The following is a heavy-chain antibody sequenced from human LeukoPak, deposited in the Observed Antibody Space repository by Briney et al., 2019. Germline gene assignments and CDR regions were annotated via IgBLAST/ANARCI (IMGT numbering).Heavy chain of an antibody. CDR2: IYTTGST. D-gene: IGHD6-6*01. CDR1: GGSISRNY. Sequence: SETLSLTCTVSGGSISRNYWSWIRQPAGKGLEWIARIYTTGSTNYNPSLKSRVTISVDKSKKQLSLRLTSVTAADTAVYYCAREPQKYSVSEYYFDFWGQGTLVTVSS. J-gene: IGHJ4*02. V-gene: IGHV4-4*07. CDR3: AREPQKYSVSEYYFDF.